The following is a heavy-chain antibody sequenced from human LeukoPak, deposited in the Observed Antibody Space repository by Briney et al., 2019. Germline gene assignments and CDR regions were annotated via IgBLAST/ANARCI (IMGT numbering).Heavy chain of an antibody. CDR2: ISPSGGST. Sequence: GASVKVSCKAFGYTFTSNYMHWVRQAPGQGPEWMGVISPSGGSTTYAQKFQGRVTITADESTSTAYMELSSLRSEDTAVYYCGTTHNWGQGTLVTVSS. CDR3: GTTHN. D-gene: IGHD2-21*01. CDR1: GYTFTSNY. V-gene: IGHV1-46*01. J-gene: IGHJ4*02.